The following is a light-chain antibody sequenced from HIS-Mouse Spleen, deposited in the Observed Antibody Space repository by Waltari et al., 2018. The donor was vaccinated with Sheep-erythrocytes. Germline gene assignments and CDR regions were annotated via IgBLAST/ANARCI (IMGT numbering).Light chain of an antibody. CDR3: YSTDSSGNHWV. V-gene: IGLV3-10*01. CDR2: EDS. CDR1: ALPKKY. J-gene: IGLJ3*02. Sequence: SYELTQPPSVSVSPGQTARITCSGDALPKKYAYWYQQKSGQAPVLVIYEDSKRPSGIPEGFSGSSSGTMATLTISGAQLEDDADYYCYSTDSSGNHWVFGGGTKLTVL.